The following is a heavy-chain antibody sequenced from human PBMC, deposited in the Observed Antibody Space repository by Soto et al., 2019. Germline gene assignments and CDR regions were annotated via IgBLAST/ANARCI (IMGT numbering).Heavy chain of an antibody. J-gene: IGHJ4*02. Sequence: PSETLSLTCSVSGASIDSSAYYWAWIRQPPGKGLEWIGSIFYSGTAYYSPSLAGRVTMSVDTSKNQFSVNLNSVTAADTAVYFCVRAGGDFVLPNDYWGPGTLVTVSS. CDR2: IFYSGTA. CDR3: VRAGGDFVLPNDY. V-gene: IGHV4-39*01. D-gene: IGHD3-16*02. CDR1: GASIDSSAYY.